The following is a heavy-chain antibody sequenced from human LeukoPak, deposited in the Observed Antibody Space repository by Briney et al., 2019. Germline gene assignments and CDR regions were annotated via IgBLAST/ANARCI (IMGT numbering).Heavy chain of an antibody. J-gene: IGHJ4*02. D-gene: IGHD4-17*01. V-gene: IGHV4-39*07. CDR2: IYYSGST. Sequence: PSETLSLTCTVSGGSISSSSYYWGWIRQPPGKGLECIGSIYYSGSTYYNPSLKSRVTISVDTSKNQFSLKLSSVTAADTAVYYCARGSVWYGDPLGGFDYWGQGTLVTVSS. CDR3: ARGSVWYGDPLGGFDY. CDR1: GGSISSSSYY.